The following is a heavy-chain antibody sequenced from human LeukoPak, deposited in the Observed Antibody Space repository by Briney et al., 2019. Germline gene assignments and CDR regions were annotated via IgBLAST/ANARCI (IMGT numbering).Heavy chain of an antibody. CDR2: INTGGTNT. Sequence: GGSLRLSCAASGFTFSNFWMHWVRQAPGKGLVWVSRINTGGTNTNYADSVKGRLTISRDNAKNTLYLQMNSLRAEDTAVYYCARVRRYYDTTGSDDAFDIWGQGTMVTVSS. J-gene: IGHJ3*02. D-gene: IGHD3-22*01. CDR3: ARVRRYYDTTGSDDAFDI. V-gene: IGHV3-74*01. CDR1: GFTFSNFW.